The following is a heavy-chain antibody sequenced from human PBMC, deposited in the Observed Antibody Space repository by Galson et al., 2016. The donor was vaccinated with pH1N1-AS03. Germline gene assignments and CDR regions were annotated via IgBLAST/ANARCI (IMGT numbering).Heavy chain of an antibody. J-gene: IGHJ3*02. CDR3: ASPYSGYDGQDAFDI. CDR1: GFIFSSYS. V-gene: IGHV3-48*04. D-gene: IGHD5-12*01. Sequence: SLRLSCAASGFIFSSYSMNWVRQAPGKGLEWVSYISSSGSIFQYADSVKGRFTISRDNARTSLYLQMNSLRAEDTAMYYCASPYSGYDGQDAFDIWDQGTMVTVSS. CDR2: ISSSGSIF.